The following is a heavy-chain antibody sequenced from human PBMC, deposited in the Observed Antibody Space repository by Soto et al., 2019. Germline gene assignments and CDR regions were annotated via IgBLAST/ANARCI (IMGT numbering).Heavy chain of an antibody. Sequence: QVQLVQSGAEVKKPGASVKVSCKASGYTFTSYYMHWVRQAPGQGLEWMGIINPSGGSTSYAQKCQGRVTMTRDTSTSPVYMELRSLRSEDTAVYYCARNWGLTGYFDYWGQGTRVTVSS. CDR2: INPSGGST. V-gene: IGHV1-46*01. CDR3: ARNWGLTGYFDY. CDR1: GYTFTSYY. J-gene: IGHJ4*02. D-gene: IGHD7-27*01.